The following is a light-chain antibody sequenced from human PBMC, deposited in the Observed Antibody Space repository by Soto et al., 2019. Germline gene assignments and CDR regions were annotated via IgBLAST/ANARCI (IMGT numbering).Light chain of an antibody. CDR1: QGISSY. J-gene: IGKJ4*01. V-gene: IGKV1-8*01. CDR2: AAS. CDR3: QQYYSYPLT. Sequence: AIRMTQSPSSFSASTGDRVTITCRASQGISSYLAWYQQKPGKAHKLLIYAASTLQSGVPSRFSGSGSGTDFTLTISCLQSEEFATYYCQQYYSYPLTVGGGTKVDI.